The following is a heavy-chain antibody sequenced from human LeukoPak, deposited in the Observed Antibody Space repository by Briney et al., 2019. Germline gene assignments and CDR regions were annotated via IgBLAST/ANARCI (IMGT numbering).Heavy chain of an antibody. CDR2: IYSGGAT. Sequence: GGSLRLSCAASGFSVSGNYMSWVRQAPGKGLEWVSAIYSGGATYYTDSVKGRFTMSRHTSKNTLDLQMNSLRVEDTAVYYCAQHSQYDAHSAVDYWGQGTLVTVSS. CDR1: GFSVSGNY. CDR3: AQHSQYDAHSAVDY. J-gene: IGHJ4*02. V-gene: IGHV3-53*04. D-gene: IGHD4-23*01.